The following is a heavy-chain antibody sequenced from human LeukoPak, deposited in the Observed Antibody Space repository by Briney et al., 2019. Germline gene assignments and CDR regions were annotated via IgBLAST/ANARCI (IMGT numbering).Heavy chain of an antibody. D-gene: IGHD3-10*01. J-gene: IGHJ6*02. CDR1: GYTFTSYA. CDR3: ASHPSDHYYYYGMDV. Sequence: ASVKVSCKASGYTFTSYAMNWVRQAPGQGLEWMGWINTNTGNPTYAQGFTGRFVFPLDTSVSTAYLQISSLKAEDTAVYYCASHPSDHYYYYGMDVWGQGTTVTVSS. CDR2: INTNTGNP. V-gene: IGHV7-4-1*02.